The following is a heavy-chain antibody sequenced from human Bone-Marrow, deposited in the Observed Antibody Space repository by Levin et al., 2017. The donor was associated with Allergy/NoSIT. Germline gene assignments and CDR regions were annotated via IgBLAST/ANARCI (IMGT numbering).Heavy chain of an antibody. J-gene: IGHJ4*02. CDR3: ARPIDYYDTSGFDF. Sequence: ASVKVSCKASGYTFSNYYIHWVRQAPGEGLEWVGLIYPSGDTRYAQKFQGRVTMTRDTSTSSVYMDLTSLTSDDTAVYYCARPIDYYDTSGFDFWGQGTLVTVSS. CDR1: GYTFSNYY. CDR2: IYPSGDT. V-gene: IGHV1-46*01. D-gene: IGHD3-22*01.